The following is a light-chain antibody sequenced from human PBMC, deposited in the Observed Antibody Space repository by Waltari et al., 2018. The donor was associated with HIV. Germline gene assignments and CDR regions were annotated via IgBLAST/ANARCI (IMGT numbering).Light chain of an antibody. CDR1: KLGDNY. J-gene: IGLJ2*01. V-gene: IGLV3-1*01. CDR3: RAWDSSTVV. Sequence: SYELTQPPSVSVSPGQTASITCSGDKLGDNYACWYQQTPGQSPVLLIYADSRRPSGIPERFSGSKSGNTATLTIRGTQAMDEADYYCRAWDSSTVVFGGGTKLTVL. CDR2: ADS.